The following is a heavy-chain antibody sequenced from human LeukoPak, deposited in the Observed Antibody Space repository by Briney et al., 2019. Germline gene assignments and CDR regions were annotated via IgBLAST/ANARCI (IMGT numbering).Heavy chain of an antibody. V-gene: IGHV3-74*01. CDR3: ASTSTSYYYGMDV. D-gene: IGHD2-2*01. CDR1: GFTFSRNW. J-gene: IGHJ6*02. CDR2: IHSDGSRT. Sequence: GGSLRLSCAASGFTFSRNWMHWVRQAPGKGLVWVSRIHSDGSRTSYADSVKGRFTISRDNTKNTLYLQMNSLRAEDAAVYYCASTSTSYYYGMDVWGQGTTVTVSS.